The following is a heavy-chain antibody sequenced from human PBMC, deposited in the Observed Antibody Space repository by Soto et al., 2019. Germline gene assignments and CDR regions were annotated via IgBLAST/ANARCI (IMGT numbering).Heavy chain of an antibody. J-gene: IGHJ3*02. CDR2: ISAAGDST. D-gene: IGHD2-21*01. CDR3: AKDFLKSYSVMAFDI. CDR1: GFTFSIYA. V-gene: IGHV3-23*01. Sequence: GGSLRLSCAASGFTFSIYAMSWVRQAPGKGLQWVSAISAAGDSTYYADSVKGRFTISRDNSKNTLYLQMNSLRAEDTAVYYCAKDFLKSYSVMAFDIWGQGTMVTVSS.